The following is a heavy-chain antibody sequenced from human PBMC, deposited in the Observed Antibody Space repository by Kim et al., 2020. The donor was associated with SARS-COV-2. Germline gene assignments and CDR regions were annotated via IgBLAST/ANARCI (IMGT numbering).Heavy chain of an antibody. J-gene: IGHJ4*02. V-gene: IGHV1-3*01. CDR1: GYTFTSYG. CDR3: AQGLGSGTYFNLFDW. Sequence: ASVTVSCKASGYTFTSYGLHWVRQAPGQRLEWMGCINAGNSNIRYSQNFQGRVTIAMDTSASTAYMELSSLTSEDTAVYFCAQGLGSGTYFNLFDWWGQGTLVTVSS. D-gene: IGHD3-10*01. CDR2: INAGNSNI.